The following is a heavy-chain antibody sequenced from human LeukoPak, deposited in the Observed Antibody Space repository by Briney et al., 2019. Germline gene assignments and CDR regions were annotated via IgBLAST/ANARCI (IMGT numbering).Heavy chain of an antibody. CDR1: GVSISSSNSY. CDR2: IYYSGNT. Sequence: SETLSLTCTVSGVSISSSNSYWGWIRQPPGKGLEWIGSIYYSGNTYYNASLKSQVSISIDTSKNQFSLRLTSVTAADTAVYYCARALYNWNADYWGQGTLVTVSS. V-gene: IGHV4-39*01. D-gene: IGHD1-1*01. CDR3: ARALYNWNADY. J-gene: IGHJ4*02.